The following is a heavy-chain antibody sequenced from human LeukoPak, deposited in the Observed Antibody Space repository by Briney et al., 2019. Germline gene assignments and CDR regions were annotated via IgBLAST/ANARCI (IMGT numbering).Heavy chain of an antibody. CDR3: ARDPEGFGATYFDY. V-gene: IGHV3-21*01. CDR2: ISGSASNI. J-gene: IGHJ4*02. D-gene: IGHD3-16*01. Sequence: GGSLRFSCVASGFNFSSYNMTWVRQAPGKGLEWVSSISGSASNIYYADSVKGRFTISRDNAKTSFYLQMNSLRAEDTAVFYCARDPEGFGATYFDYWGEGTLVTVSS. CDR1: GFNFSSYN.